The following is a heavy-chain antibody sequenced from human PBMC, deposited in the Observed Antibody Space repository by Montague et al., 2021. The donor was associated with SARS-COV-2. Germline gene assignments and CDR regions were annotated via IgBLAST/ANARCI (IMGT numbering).Heavy chain of an antibody. J-gene: IGHJ5*02. CDR2: IHFSGGA. CDR1: GGSIISGNYF. D-gene: IGHD2-8*02. CDR3: ARAVEEGCTGCECDGCLSS. Sequence: TLSLTCTVSGGSIISGNYFWSWIRQPPGKALEWIGSIHFSGGAFHNPSLRSRITISVDTSKNQFSLMLRSVTAADTAVYLCARAVEEGCTGCECDGCLSSWGQGTLVTVSS. V-gene: IGHV4-30-4*08.